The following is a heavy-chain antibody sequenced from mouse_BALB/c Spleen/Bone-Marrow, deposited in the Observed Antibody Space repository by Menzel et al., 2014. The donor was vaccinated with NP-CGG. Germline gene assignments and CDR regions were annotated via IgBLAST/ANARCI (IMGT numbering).Heavy chain of an antibody. CDR1: GFTFSSYA. J-gene: IGHJ3*01. D-gene: IGHD2-14*01. V-gene: IGHV5-9-3*01. CDR2: ISSSGSYT. CDR3: ARHREVRPFAY. Sequence: EVKLMESGGGLVKPGGSLKLSCAASGFTFSSYAMPWVRQTPAKRLEWVATISSSGSYTYYLDRVKGRFTVSRDNAKSTLYLQMNSQRSEDTAMYYCARHREVRPFAYWGQGTLVTVSA.